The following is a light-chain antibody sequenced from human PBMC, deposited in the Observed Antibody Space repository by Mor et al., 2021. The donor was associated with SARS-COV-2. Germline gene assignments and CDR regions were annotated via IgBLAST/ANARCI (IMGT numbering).Light chain of an antibody. V-gene: IGKV1-5*03. J-gene: IGKJ1*01. CDR2: KAS. CDR1: ISSW. Sequence: ISSWLAWYQQKPGKAPKLLIYKASSLESGVPSRFSGSGSGTEFTLTISSLQPDDFATYYCQQYNSYPWTFGQGTKVEIK. CDR3: QQYNSYPWT.